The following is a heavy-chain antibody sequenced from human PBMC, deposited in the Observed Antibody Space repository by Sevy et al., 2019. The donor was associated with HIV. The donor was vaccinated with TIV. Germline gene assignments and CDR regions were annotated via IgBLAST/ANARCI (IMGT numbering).Heavy chain of an antibody. V-gene: IGHV3-23*01. J-gene: IGHJ4*02. CDR3: RSWVKAHLDS. CDR2: IGRGPENI. CDR1: GFPFDTFA. Sequence: GGFLRLSCTAFGFPFDTFALNWVRQAPGKGLEWVSTIGRGPENIHYADSVKGRFTISRDNSRNTVYLQLNNLRAEDTAMYYYRSWVKAHLDSWGQGTPVTVSS. D-gene: IGHD2-21*01.